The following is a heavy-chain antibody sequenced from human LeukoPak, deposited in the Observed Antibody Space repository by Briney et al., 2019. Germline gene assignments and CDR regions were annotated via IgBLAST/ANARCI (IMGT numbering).Heavy chain of an antibody. D-gene: IGHD1-1*01. CDR3: ARGGMARRFDP. Sequence: GGSLRLSCAASGFTFSTYSMNWVRQAPGKGLEWVSGIDSGSNNIHYADSVKGRFTISRDDAKNSLYLQMNSLRAEDTAVYYCARGGMARRFDPWGQGTLVTVTS. J-gene: IGHJ5*02. CDR1: GFTFSTYS. CDR2: IDSGSNNI. V-gene: IGHV3-48*01.